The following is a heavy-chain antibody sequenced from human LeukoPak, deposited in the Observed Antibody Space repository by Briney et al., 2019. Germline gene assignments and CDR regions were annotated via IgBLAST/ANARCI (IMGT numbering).Heavy chain of an antibody. V-gene: IGHV3-74*01. J-gene: IGHJ4*02. Sequence: GSLRLSCAASGFTFSSYWMHWVRQAPGKGLVWVSRINSDGSSTNYADSVKGRFTISRDNAKNTLYLQMSSLRAEDTAVYYCARGGDNWYYFDYWGQGTLVTVSS. CDR2: INSDGSST. D-gene: IGHD1-20*01. CDR1: GFTFSSYW. CDR3: ARGGDNWYYFDY.